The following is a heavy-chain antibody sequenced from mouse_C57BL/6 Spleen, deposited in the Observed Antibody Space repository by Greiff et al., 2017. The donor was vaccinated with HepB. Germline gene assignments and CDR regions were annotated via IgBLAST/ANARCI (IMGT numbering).Heavy chain of an antibody. Sequence: QVQLQQPGAELVKPGASVKVSCKASGYTFTSYWMHWVKQRPGQGLEWIGRIHPSDSDTNYNQKFKGKATLTVDKSSSTAYMQLSSLTSEDSAVYYCAMEESTTAVGGFAYWGQGTLVTVSA. CDR1: GYTFTSYW. CDR2: IHPSDSDT. J-gene: IGHJ3*01. D-gene: IGHD1-1*01. CDR3: AMEESTTAVGGFAY. V-gene: IGHV1-74*01.